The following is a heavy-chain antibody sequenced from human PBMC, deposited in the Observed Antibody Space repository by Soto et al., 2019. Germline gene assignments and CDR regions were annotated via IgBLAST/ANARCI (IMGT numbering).Heavy chain of an antibody. V-gene: IGHV3-48*02. CDR1: GFTFSSYS. CDR3: ASTYDFWSGYYSARYYYYYGMDV. J-gene: IGHJ6*02. Sequence: GGSLRLSCAASGFTFSSYSMNWVRQAPGKGLEWVSYISSSSSTIYYADSVKGRFTISRDNAKNSLYLKMNSLRDEDTAVYYCASTYDFWSGYYSARYYYYYGMDVWGQGTTVTVSS. CDR2: ISSSSSTI. D-gene: IGHD3-3*01.